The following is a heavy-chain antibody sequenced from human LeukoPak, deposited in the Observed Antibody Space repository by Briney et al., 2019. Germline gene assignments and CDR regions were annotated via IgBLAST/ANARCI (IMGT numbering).Heavy chain of an antibody. CDR3: ARDASYSSGWYPTYYYCYGMDV. CDR1: GFTFSSYW. V-gene: IGHV3-74*01. D-gene: IGHD6-19*01. J-gene: IGHJ6*02. CDR2: INSDGSST. Sequence: GSLRLSCAASGFTFSSYWMHWVRQAPGKGLVWVSRINSDGSSTSYADSVKGRFTISRDNAKNTLYLQMNSLRAEDTAVYYCARDASYSSGWYPTYYYCYGMDVWGQGTTVTVSS.